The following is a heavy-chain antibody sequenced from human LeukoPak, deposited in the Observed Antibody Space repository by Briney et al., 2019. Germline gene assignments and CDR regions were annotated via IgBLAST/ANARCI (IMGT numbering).Heavy chain of an antibody. J-gene: IGHJ5*02. Sequence: SETLSLTCTVSGDSINSGNNYWSWIRQPAGKGPEWIGHIYSSGTTNYNPSLKSRVTISVDTSKNQFSLKLSSVTAADTAVYYCARFDYYDFGWFDPWGQGTLVTVSS. V-gene: IGHV4-61*09. CDR1: GDSINSGNNY. CDR2: IYSSGTT. CDR3: ARFDYYDFGWFDP. D-gene: IGHD3-3*01.